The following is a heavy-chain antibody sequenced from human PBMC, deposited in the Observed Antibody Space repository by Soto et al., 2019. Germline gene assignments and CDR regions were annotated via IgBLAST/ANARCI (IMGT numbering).Heavy chain of an antibody. CDR2: IYWNDDK. CDR1: GFSLRPSGVG. D-gene: IGHD2-2*02. CDR3: AHSGLYPQDFDY. J-gene: IGHJ4*02. V-gene: IGHV2-5*01. Sequence: SGPTLVNPTQTLTLTCTFSGFSLRPSGVGVGWIRQPPGKALEWLALIYWNDDKRYRPSLKSRLTITKDTSKNQVVLTVTNMDPVDTATYYCAHSGLYPQDFDYWGQGTLVTVSS.